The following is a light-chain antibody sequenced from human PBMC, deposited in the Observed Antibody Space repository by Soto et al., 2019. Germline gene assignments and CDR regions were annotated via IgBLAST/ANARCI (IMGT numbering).Light chain of an antibody. CDR1: QSVSSSY. CDR3: QQYGNSPIT. V-gene: IGKV3-20*01. CDR2: GAS. Sequence: DIVLTQSPGTLSLSPGEIATLSCRARQSVSSSYLAWYQQKPGQAPRLLIYGASSRATGIPDRFSGSGSGTDFTLTISRLEPEDFALYYCQQYGNSPITFGQGTRLEI. J-gene: IGKJ5*01.